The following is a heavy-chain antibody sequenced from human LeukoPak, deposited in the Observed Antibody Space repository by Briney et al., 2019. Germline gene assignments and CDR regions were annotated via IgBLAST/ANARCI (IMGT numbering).Heavy chain of an antibody. CDR2: ISASGATT. Sequence: PGGSLRLSCAASGFTFSSYAMNWVRQAPGKGLEWVSVISASGATTHYADSVKGRFTISRDNSKNTLDLQMNSLRAEDTAVYYCAKGSLRYDPYYYAMDVWGPGTTVTVSS. J-gene: IGHJ6*02. CDR1: GFTFSSYA. D-gene: IGHD3-3*01. CDR3: AKGSLRYDPYYYAMDV. V-gene: IGHV3-23*01.